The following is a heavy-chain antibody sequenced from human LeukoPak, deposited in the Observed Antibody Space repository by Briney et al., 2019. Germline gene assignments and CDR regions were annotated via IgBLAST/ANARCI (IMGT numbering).Heavy chain of an antibody. CDR2: IYYSGST. J-gene: IGHJ4*02. Sequence: SETLSLTCTVSGASITSYYWSWIRQPPGKGLEWIGYIYYSGSTNYSPSLKSRVTISVDTSKNQFSLQLTSVTAADTAVYYCARSGSTAHDYWGQGTLVTVSS. D-gene: IGHD1-26*01. V-gene: IGHV4-59*01. CDR3: ARSGSTAHDY. CDR1: GASITSYY.